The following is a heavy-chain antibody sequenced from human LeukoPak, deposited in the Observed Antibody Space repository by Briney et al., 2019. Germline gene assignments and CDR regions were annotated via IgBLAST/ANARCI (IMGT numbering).Heavy chain of an antibody. Sequence: PERSLRLSCAASGFTFSSYAMHWVRQAPGKGLEWVAVISYDGSNKYYADSVKGRFTISRDNSKNTLYLQMNSLRAEDTAVYYCARDPRYTIFGVVTPPDYWGQGTLVTVSS. CDR3: ARDPRYTIFGVVTPPDY. CDR1: GFTFSSYA. J-gene: IGHJ4*02. V-gene: IGHV3-30-3*01. D-gene: IGHD3-3*01. CDR2: ISYDGSNK.